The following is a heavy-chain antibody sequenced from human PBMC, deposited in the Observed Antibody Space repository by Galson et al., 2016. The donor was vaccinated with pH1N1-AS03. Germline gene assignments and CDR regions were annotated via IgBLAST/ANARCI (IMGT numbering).Heavy chain of an antibody. V-gene: IGHV3-30*02. Sequence: SLRLSCAASGFSFSDYGMRWVRQAPGKGLEWITIIRYDGSKKYADSVNGRFTISRDNSKNTLYLQMNNLRIEDTATYYCAKDPGLGGDRDYWGQGTLVTVSS. CDR3: AKDPGLGGDRDY. CDR2: IRYDGSKK. J-gene: IGHJ4*02. CDR1: GFSFSDYG. D-gene: IGHD1-14*01.